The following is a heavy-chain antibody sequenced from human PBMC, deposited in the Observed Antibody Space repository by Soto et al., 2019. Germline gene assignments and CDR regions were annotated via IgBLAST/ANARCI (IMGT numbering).Heavy chain of an antibody. V-gene: IGHV1-69*10. D-gene: IGHD2-15*01. CDR1: GGTFSSYA. CDR3: ARDQDCSGGSCYSLPYYFDY. CDR2: IIPILGTA. J-gene: IGHJ4*02. Sequence: VASVKVSCKASGGTFSSYAISWVRQAPGQGLEWMGGIIPILGTANYAQKFQGRVTITADKSTSTAYMELSSLRSEDTAVYYCARDQDCSGGSCYSLPYYFDYWGQGTLVTVSS.